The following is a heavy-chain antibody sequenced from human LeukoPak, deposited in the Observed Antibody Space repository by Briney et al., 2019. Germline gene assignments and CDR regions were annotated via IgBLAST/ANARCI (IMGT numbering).Heavy chain of an antibody. CDR1: GFTFSNFW. V-gene: IGHV3-7*01. D-gene: IGHD3-22*01. Sequence: GGSLRLSCTASGFTFSNFWMGWVRQAPGKGLEWVANIKQDETEKFYLGSVKGRFTISRDNAENTLYLQMNRLRVEDTAVYYCVRSAFHAGSGNYYDYWGQGTLVTVSS. J-gene: IGHJ4*02. CDR2: IKQDETEK. CDR3: VRSAFHAGSGNYYDY.